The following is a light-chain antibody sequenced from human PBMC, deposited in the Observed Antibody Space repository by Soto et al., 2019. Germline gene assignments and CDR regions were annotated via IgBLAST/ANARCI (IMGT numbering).Light chain of an antibody. Sequence: EIVLTQSPGTLSLSPGERATLSCRASQSVSSSYLAWHQQKHGQAPRLLIYGTSSRATAIPDRFSGSGSGTDFTLTISRLEPEDFAVYYCQQYGSSSWTVGQGTKVDIK. J-gene: IGKJ1*01. CDR1: QSVSSSY. CDR2: GTS. CDR3: QQYGSSSWT. V-gene: IGKV3-20*01.